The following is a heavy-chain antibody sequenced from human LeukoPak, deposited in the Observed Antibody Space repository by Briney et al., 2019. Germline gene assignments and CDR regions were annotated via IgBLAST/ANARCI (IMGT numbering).Heavy chain of an antibody. CDR2: INHSGST. J-gene: IGHJ4*02. V-gene: IGHV4-34*01. CDR1: GGSFSGYY. Sequence: SETLSLTCAVYGGSFSGYYWSWIRQPPGKGLEWIGEINHSGSTNYNPSLKSRVTISVDTSKNQFSLKLSSVTAADTAVYYCARGGHYYGSGSYYTSYFDYWGLGTLVTVSS. D-gene: IGHD3-10*01. CDR3: ARGGHYYGSGSYYTSYFDY.